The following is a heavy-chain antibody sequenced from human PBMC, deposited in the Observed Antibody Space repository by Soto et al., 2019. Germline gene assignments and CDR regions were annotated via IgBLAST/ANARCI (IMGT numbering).Heavy chain of an antibody. CDR2: IITITGFI. CDR1: GFTFSSYS. D-gene: IGHD5-12*01. J-gene: IGHJ4*02. V-gene: IGHV3-21*01. CDR3: ARDSREYNAYDYN. Sequence: PGGSLRLSCAASGFTFSSYSMNWVRQAPGKGQEWVSIITITGFIDYADSVKDRFTISRKNTKSSVYLQLNSLRAEDTAVYYCARDSREYNAYDYNWGQGTLVTVSS.